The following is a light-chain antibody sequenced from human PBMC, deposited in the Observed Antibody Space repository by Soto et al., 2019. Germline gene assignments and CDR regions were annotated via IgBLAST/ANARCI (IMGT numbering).Light chain of an antibody. J-gene: IGKJ4*01. V-gene: IGKV3-20*01. CDR3: QQFSSYPLT. CDR2: DAS. Sequence: EFVFTQSPGTLSLSPGERATLSCRASQTVRNNYLAWYQQKNGQAPRLLIYDASSRDTGIPDRFSGGGSGTDCTLTISRLEPEDFSVYYCQQFSSYPLTFGGGTKVDIK. CDR1: QTVRNNY.